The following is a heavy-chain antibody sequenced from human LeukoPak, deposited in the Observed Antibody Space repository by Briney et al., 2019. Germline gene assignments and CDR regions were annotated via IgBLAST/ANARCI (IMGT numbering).Heavy chain of an antibody. CDR3: ARDSEGYYFDY. CDR2: IYSGGST. J-gene: IGHJ4*02. Sequence: GGSLRLSCAASGFTVSSNYMSWVRQAPGKGLEWVSIIYSGGSTYYADSVKGRFTISRDNSKNTLYLQMNSLRAEDTAVYYCARDSEGYYFDYWGQGTLVTVSS. CDR1: GFTVSSNY. V-gene: IGHV3-53*01.